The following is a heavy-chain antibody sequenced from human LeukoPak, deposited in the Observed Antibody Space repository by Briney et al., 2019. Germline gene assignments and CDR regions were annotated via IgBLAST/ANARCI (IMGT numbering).Heavy chain of an antibody. CDR2: IIPILGIA. Sequence: ASVKVSCKASGGTFSSYAISWVRQAPGQGLEWMGRIIPILGIANYAQKFQGRVTITADKSTSTAYMELSSLRSEDTAVYYCARGGPASIGYFDYWGQGTLVTVSS. V-gene: IGHV1-69*04. CDR3: ARGGPASIGYFDY. CDR1: GGTFSSYA. J-gene: IGHJ4*02.